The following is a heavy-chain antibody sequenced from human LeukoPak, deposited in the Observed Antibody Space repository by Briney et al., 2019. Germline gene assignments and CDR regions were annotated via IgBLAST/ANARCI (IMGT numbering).Heavy chain of an antibody. V-gene: IGHV1-2*02. Sequence: ASVKVSCKASGYAFTGYYMHWVRQAPGQGLEWMGWINPNNGGTNYAQKFQGRVTMTLDTSISTGYMELSRLRSDDTAIYFCARVDGGEWYYFDYWGQGTLVTVFS. J-gene: IGHJ4*02. CDR1: GYAFTGYY. CDR2: INPNNGGT. D-gene: IGHD2-21*01. CDR3: ARVDGGEWYYFDY.